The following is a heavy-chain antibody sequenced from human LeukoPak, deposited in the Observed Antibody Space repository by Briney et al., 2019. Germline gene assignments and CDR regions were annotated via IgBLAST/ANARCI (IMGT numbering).Heavy chain of an antibody. V-gene: IGHV1-2*02. CDR2: INPKSGDA. D-gene: IGHD3-16*01. CDR3: ARGEYSNGYPYRLDS. Sequence: GASVKVSCKASGSTFSDYHINWVGQASGQGPEWMGWINPKSGDAKYGQAFQGRVTMTRDTSISTAYMELNRLRFDDTAMYYCARGEYSNGYPYRLDSWGQGTLVTVSS. J-gene: IGHJ4*02. CDR1: GSTFSDYH.